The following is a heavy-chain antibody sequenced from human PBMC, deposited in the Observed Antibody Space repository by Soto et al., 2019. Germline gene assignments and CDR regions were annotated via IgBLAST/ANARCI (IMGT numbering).Heavy chain of an antibody. CDR1: GGSISSSNW. V-gene: IGHV4-4*02. CDR2: TYHSGST. CDR3: VSLSLEPWTFEY. D-gene: IGHD1-1*01. Sequence: QVQLQESGPGLVKPSGTLSLTCAVSGGSISSSNWWSWVRQPPGKGLEWIGETYHSGSTNSNPSLKGRVTISVDKSKNQFSLKLSSVTAADAAVYYWVSLSLEPWTFEYWGQGTLVTVCS. J-gene: IGHJ4*02.